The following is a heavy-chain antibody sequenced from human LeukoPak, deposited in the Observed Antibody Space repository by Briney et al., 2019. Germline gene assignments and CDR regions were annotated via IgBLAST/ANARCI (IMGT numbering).Heavy chain of an antibody. J-gene: IGHJ4*02. CDR1: GFTFSSYS. Sequence: QPGGSLRLSCVASGFTFSSYSLNWVRQAPGKGLEWVSYIGVSSSLVRYADSVKGRFTISRDNAKNSLYLQMDSLRAEDTAMYYCARGPPGYDSSGENFDYWGQGTLVTVSS. CDR3: ARGPPGYDSSGENFDY. D-gene: IGHD3-22*01. V-gene: IGHV3-48*01. CDR2: IGVSSSLV.